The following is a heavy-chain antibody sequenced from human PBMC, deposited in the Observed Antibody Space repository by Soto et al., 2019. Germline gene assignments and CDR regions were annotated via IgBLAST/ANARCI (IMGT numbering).Heavy chain of an antibody. V-gene: IGHV1-8*01. CDR3: ARGTLSCLEWLLSWGISFDP. CDR1: GYTFTSYD. J-gene: IGHJ5*02. Sequence: GASVKVSCKASGYTFTSYDINWVRQATGQGLEWMGWMNPNSGNTGYAQKFQGRVTMTRNTSISTAYMELSSLRSEDTAVYYCARGTLSCLEWLLSWGISFDPWGQATLVTVSS. CDR2: MNPNSGNT. D-gene: IGHD3-3*01.